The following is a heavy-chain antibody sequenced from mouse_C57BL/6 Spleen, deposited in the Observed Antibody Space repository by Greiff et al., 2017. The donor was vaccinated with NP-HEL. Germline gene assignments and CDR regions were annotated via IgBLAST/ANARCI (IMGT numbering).Heavy chain of an antibody. CDR2: ISSGGDYI. V-gene: IGHV5-9-1*02. CDR3: TRVLYYYGSSTYYFDY. CDR1: GFTFSSYA. Sequence: EVMLVESGEGLVKPGGSLKLSCAASGFTFSSYAMSWVRQTPEKRLEWVAYISSGGDYIYYADTVKGRFTISRDNARNTLYLQMSSLKSEDTAMYYCTRVLYYYGSSTYYFDYWGQGTTLTVSS. D-gene: IGHD1-1*01. J-gene: IGHJ2*01.